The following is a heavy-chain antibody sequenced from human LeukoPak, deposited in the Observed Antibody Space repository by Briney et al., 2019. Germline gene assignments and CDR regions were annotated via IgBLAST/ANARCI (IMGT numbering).Heavy chain of an antibody. CDR3: AKDTIVGATELFDY. Sequence: GGSLRLSCAASGFTFSSYGMHWVRQAPGKGLGWVEFIRYDGSNKYYADTVKGRFAISRDNSKNTLYLQMNSLRAEDTAVYYCAKDTIVGATELFDYWGQGTLVTVSS. D-gene: IGHD1-26*01. CDR1: GFTFSSYG. CDR2: IRYDGSNK. J-gene: IGHJ4*02. V-gene: IGHV3-30*02.